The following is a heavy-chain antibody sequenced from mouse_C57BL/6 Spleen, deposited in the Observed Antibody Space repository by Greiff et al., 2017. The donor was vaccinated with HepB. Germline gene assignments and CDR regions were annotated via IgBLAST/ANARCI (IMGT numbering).Heavy chain of an antibody. CDR3: ARVDDYGIDY. V-gene: IGHV5-17*01. Sequence: EVMLVESGGGLVKPGGSLKLSCAASGFTFSDYGMHWVRQAPEKGLEWVAYISSGSSTIYDADTVKGRFTISRDNAKNTLFLQMTSLRSEDTAMYYCARVDDYGIDYWGQGTTLTVSS. D-gene: IGHD2-4*01. CDR1: GFTFSDYG. CDR2: ISSGSSTI. J-gene: IGHJ2*01.